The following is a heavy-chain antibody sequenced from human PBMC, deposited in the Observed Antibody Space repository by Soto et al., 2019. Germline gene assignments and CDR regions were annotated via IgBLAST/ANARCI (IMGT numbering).Heavy chain of an antibody. V-gene: IGHV4-31*03. D-gene: IGHD2-2*01. CDR2: IYYSGST. CDR1: RGSISSSGYY. CDR3: ARGVGKYQLPRKPYYYFYMAD. J-gene: IGHJ6*03. Sequence: SETLSLTCTFSRGSISSSGYYSRRIQQHTGKGLQWIGYIYYSGSTYYNPSLKSRVTISVDTSKNQFSLKLSSVTAADTAVYYCARGVGKYQLPRKPYYYFYMADWGKGTTVTV.